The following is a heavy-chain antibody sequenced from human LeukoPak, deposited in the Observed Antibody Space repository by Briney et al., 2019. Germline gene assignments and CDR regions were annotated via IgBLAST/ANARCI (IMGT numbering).Heavy chain of an antibody. V-gene: IGHV1-2*02. CDR1: GYAFTGYY. CDR2: INPNSGGT. Sequence: ASVKVSCKASGYAFTGYYMHWVRQAPGQGLEWMGWINPNSGGTNYAQKFQGRVTMTRDTSISTAYMELSRLRSDDTAVYYCARVGRAYVWGSYRNWGQGTLVTVSS. J-gene: IGHJ4*02. D-gene: IGHD3-16*02. CDR3: ARVGRAYVWGSYRN.